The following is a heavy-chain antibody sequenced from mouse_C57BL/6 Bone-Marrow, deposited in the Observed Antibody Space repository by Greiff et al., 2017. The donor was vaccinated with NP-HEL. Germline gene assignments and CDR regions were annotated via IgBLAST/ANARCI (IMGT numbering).Heavy chain of an antibody. CDR1: GFTFSSYT. CDR2: ISGGGGNT. J-gene: IGHJ3*01. V-gene: IGHV5-9*01. D-gene: IGHD1-1*01. Sequence: EVQLVESGGGLVKPGGSLKLSCAASGFTFSSYTMSWVRQTPEKRLEWVATISGGGGNTYYPDRVKGRFPIARDNAKNTLYLQMSSLRSEDTALYYCARQIYYGSSYVYWGQGTLVTVSA. CDR3: ARQIYYGSSYVY.